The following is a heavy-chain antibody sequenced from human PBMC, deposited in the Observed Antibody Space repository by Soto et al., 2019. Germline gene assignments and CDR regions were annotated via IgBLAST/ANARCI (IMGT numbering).Heavy chain of an antibody. V-gene: IGHV3-30*04. CDR2: ISYDGSNK. Sequence: GGSLRLSCAASGFTFSSYAMHWVRQAPGKGLEWVAVISYDGSNKYYADSVKGRFTISRDNSKNTLYLQMNSLRAEDTAVYYCARERLNWLPDYWGQGTLVTVSS. CDR1: GFTFSSYA. CDR3: ARERLNWLPDY. D-gene: IGHD1-1*01. J-gene: IGHJ4*02.